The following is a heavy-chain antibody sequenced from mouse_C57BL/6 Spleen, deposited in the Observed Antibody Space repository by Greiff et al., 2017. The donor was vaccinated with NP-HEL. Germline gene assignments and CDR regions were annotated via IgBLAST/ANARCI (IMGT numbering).Heavy chain of an antibody. CDR2: IYPGSGST. CDR1: GYTFTSYW. CDR3: ARSAHYYGSSYGFAY. D-gene: IGHD1-1*01. Sequence: QVQLQQPGAELVKPGASVKMSCKASGYTFTSYWITWVKQRPGQGLEWIGDIYPGSGSTNYNEKFKSKATLTVDTSSSTAYMQLSSLTSEDSAVYYCARSAHYYGSSYGFAYWGQGTLVAVSA. J-gene: IGHJ3*01. V-gene: IGHV1-55*01.